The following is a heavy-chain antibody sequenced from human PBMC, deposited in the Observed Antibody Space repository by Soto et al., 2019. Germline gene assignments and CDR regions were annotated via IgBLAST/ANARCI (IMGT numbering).Heavy chain of an antibody. CDR2: IYSGGST. J-gene: IGHJ3*02. CDR1: GFTVSSNY. D-gene: IGHD2-8*01. Sequence: GGSLRLSCAASGFTVSSNYMSWVRQAPGKGLEWVSVIYSGGSTYYADSVKGRFTISRHNSKNTLYLQMNSLRAEDTAVYYCARATVTGDCTNGVCRPGGAFDIWGQGTMVTVSS. CDR3: ARATVTGDCTNGVCRPGGAFDI. V-gene: IGHV3-53*04.